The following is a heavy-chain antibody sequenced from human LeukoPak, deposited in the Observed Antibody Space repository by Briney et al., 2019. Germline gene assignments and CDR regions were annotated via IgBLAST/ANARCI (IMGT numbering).Heavy chain of an antibody. V-gene: IGHV3-7*04. CDR2: IKQDGSEK. D-gene: IGHD1-26*01. CDR1: GFTFSNYW. CDR3: AKDLVELLFCY. J-gene: IGHJ4*02. Sequence: PGGSLRLSCAASGFTFSNYWMSWVRQAPGKGLEWVANIKQDGSEKYYVDSVKGRFTISRDNATNSLYLQKHSLRAAATTADYCAKDLVELLFCYWGQGTLVTVSS.